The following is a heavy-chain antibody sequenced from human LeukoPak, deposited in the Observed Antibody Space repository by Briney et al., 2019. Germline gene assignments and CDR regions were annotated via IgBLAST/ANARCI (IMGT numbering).Heavy chain of an antibody. CDR3: ARVVTSYYYYYGMDV. J-gene: IGHJ6*02. Sequence: ASVKLSCTASGYTFTSYGISWVRQAPGQGLEWMGWISAYNGNTNYAQKLKGRVTMTTDTSTSTAYMELRSLRSDDTAVYYCARVVTSYYYYYGMDVWGQGTTVTVSS. V-gene: IGHV1-18*01. CDR2: ISAYNGNT. D-gene: IGHD2-21*02. CDR1: GYTFTSYG.